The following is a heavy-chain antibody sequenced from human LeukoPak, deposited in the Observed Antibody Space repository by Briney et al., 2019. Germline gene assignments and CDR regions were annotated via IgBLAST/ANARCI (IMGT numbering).Heavy chain of an antibody. J-gene: IGHJ5*02. D-gene: IGHD3-3*01. CDR2: IYYSGST. CDR1: GGSISSSSYY. V-gene: IGHV4-39*07. Sequence: SETLSLTCTVSGGSISSSSYYWGWLRQPPGKGLEWIGSIYYSGSTYYNPSLKSPVTISVDTSKNQFSLKLSSVTAADTAVYYCARDDYDFWSGSPYWFDPWGQGTLVTVSS. CDR3: ARDDYDFWSGSPYWFDP.